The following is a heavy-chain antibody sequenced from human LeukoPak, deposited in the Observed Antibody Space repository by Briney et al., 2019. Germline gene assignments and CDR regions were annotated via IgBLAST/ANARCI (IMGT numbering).Heavy chain of an antibody. J-gene: IGHJ4*02. Sequence: EASVKLSCKASGYTFTVYYLHWVRQAPGQGLESMGWISAYNGNTNYAQKRQGRVTMTTDTSTSTAYMELRSLRSDDTAVYYCARRWIAVAVGYFDYWGQGTLVTVSS. D-gene: IGHD6-19*01. CDR2: ISAYNGNT. V-gene: IGHV1-18*04. CDR1: GYTFTVYY. CDR3: ARRWIAVAVGYFDY.